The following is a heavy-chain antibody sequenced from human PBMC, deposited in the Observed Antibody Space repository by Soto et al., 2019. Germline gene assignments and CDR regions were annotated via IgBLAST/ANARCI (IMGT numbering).Heavy chain of an antibody. Sequence: SETLSLTCAVYCGSFSSYYWSWIRQPPGKGLEWIGEINHSGSTNYNPSLKSRVTMSVDTSKNQFSLKLSSVTAADTAVYYCARRAPNLQYDCVWGQGVLVTVS. V-gene: IGHV4-34*01. CDR2: INHSGST. J-gene: IGHJ4*02. CDR1: CGSFSSYY. CDR3: ARRAPNLQYDCV. D-gene: IGHD1-1*01.